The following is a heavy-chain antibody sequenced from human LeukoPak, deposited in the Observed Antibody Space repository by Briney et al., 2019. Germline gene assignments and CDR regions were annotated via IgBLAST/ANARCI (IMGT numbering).Heavy chain of an antibody. J-gene: IGHJ4*02. V-gene: IGHV1-2*06. CDR3: AREHYGDYVVDY. D-gene: IGHD4-17*01. Sequence: GASVKVSCKASGYTFTGYHILWVRQAPGQGLEWMGRFDPNSGGTNYAQKFQGRVTMTRDTSINTAYMELSRLRSDDTAAYYCAREHYGDYVVDYWGQGTLVTVSS. CDR1: GYTFTGYH. CDR2: FDPNSGGT.